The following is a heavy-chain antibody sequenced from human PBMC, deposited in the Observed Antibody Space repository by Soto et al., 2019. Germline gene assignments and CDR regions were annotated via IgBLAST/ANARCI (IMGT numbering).Heavy chain of an antibody. CDR1: GGTFSSYA. Sequence: QVQLVQSGAEVKKPGSSVKVSCKASGGTFSSYAISWVRQAPGQGLEWMGGIIPIFGTANYAQKFQGRVTITADESTSTAYMEPSSLRSEDTAVYYCAREARREGYYELWSGAPCDYWGQGPLVTVSS. J-gene: IGHJ4*02. CDR2: IIPIFGTA. D-gene: IGHD3-3*01. V-gene: IGHV1-69*12. CDR3: AREARREGYYELWSGAPCDY.